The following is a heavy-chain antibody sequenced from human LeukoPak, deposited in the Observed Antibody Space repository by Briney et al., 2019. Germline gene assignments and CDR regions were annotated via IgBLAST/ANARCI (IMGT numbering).Heavy chain of an antibody. CDR1: GYTFTDYY. CDR2: INPSAGST. D-gene: IGHD1-26*01. V-gene: IGHV1-46*04. CDR3: ARDRPPRGWELPQDL. J-gene: IGHJ5*02. Sequence: ASVKVSCKASGYTFTDYYIHWVRQAPGQGLEWMGLINPSAGSTTYAQKLRGRVTMTSDTSTRTVYMELSSLRSEDTAVYYCARDRPPRGWELPQDLWGQGTLVTVSS.